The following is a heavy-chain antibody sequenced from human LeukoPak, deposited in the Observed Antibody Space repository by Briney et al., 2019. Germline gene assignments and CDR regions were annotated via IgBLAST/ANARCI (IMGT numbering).Heavy chain of an antibody. Sequence: GASVKVSCKASGGTFSSYAISWVRQAPGQGLEWMGGIIPIFGTANYAQKFQGRVTITADKSTSTAYMELSSLRSEDTAVYYCARGIAARRGNWFDPWGQGTLVTVSS. D-gene: IGHD6-6*01. CDR2: IIPIFGTA. CDR1: GGTFSSYA. V-gene: IGHV1-69*06. CDR3: ARGIAARRGNWFDP. J-gene: IGHJ5*02.